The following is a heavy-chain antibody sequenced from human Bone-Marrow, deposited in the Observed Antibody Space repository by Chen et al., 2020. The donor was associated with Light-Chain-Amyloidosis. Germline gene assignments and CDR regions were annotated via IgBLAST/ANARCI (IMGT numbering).Heavy chain of an antibody. J-gene: IGHJ3*02. D-gene: IGHD3-9*01. Sequence: EVQLVESGGGLLQRGGSLRLSCAASGFAFSSYAMSWVRQAPGKGLEWVSTISGRGGSRYYGDSVKGRLTISRDKSKNALCLQMNSLRAEDTAVYYCAKDISYDDILPGYPADAFDIWGQGTMVTVSS. V-gene: IGHV3-23*04. CDR3: AKDISYDDILPGYPADAFDI. CDR1: GFAFSSYA. CDR2: ISGRGGSR.